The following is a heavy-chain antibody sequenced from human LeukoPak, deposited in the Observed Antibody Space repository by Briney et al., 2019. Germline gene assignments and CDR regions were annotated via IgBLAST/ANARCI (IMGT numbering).Heavy chain of an antibody. D-gene: IGHD2-2*01. J-gene: IGHJ4*02. CDR3: ARSARLMKGVVEVSALDD. CDR2: LSSSGSAF. Sequence: LSLTCTVSGGSISSSSYYWGWIRQPPGKGLEWIAYLSSSGSAFSYADSVKGRFTIARDNAKNSVYLEMNSLRADDTAVYYCARSARLMKGVVEVSALDDWGQGTLVTVSS. V-gene: IGHV3-11*04. CDR1: GGSISSSSYY.